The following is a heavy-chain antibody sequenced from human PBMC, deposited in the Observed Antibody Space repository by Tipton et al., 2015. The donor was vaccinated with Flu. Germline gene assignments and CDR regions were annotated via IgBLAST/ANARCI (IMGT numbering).Heavy chain of an antibody. CDR2: INAGNGNT. Sequence: QLVQSGAEVKKPGASVKVSCKASGYTFSSYAIHWVRQAPGQRLEWMGWINAGNGNTQYSQKFQDRVIIIRDTSASTAYMELSSLRSEDTAVYYCARDLQYQRGWYYGMDVWGQGTTVTVSS. J-gene: IGHJ6*01. CDR3: ARDLQYQRGWYYGMDV. V-gene: IGHV1-3*01. D-gene: IGHD3-16*01. CDR1: GYTFSSYA.